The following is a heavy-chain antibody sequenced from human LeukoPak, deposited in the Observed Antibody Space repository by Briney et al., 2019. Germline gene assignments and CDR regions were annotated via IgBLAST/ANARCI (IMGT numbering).Heavy chain of an antibody. CDR2: ISYDGSNK. V-gene: IGHV3-30*04. D-gene: IGHD5-12*01. CDR1: GFTFSSYA. CDR3: ARDYSGYDVFFLGY. J-gene: IGHJ4*02. Sequence: GGSLRLSCAASGFTFSSYAMHWVRQAPGKGLEWVAVISYDGSNKYYADSVKGRFTISRDNSKNTLYLQMNSLRAEDTAVYYCARDYSGYDVFFLGYWGQGTLVTVSS.